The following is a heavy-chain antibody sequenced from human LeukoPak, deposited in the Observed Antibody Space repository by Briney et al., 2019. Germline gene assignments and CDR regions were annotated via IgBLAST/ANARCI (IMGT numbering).Heavy chain of an antibody. D-gene: IGHD2-2*01. CDR1: WGSFRGYY. Sequence: SETLSLTRGVHWGSFRGYYWSWGRQPPGKGLGWIGGINHSGSTNYNSSLKSRVTISVDTSKNQFSLKLSSVTAADTAVYYCARAVVVVPAASGPFDYWGQGTLVTVSS. V-gene: IGHV4-34*01. CDR3: ARAVVVVPAASGPFDY. J-gene: IGHJ4*02. CDR2: INHSGST.